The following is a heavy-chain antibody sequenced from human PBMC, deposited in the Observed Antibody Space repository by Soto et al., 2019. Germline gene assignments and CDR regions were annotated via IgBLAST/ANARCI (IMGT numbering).Heavy chain of an antibody. V-gene: IGHV3-7*03. CDR1: GFTFSSYW. D-gene: IGHD3-22*01. Sequence: GSLRLSCAASGFTFSSYWMSWVRQAPGRGLEWMANIKYDGSEKYYVDSVKGRLTISRDNAKNSLYLQMNSLRAEDTAVYYCASSPHKDSRPDYWGQGTLVTVSS. J-gene: IGHJ4*02. CDR3: ASSPHKDSRPDY. CDR2: IKYDGSEK.